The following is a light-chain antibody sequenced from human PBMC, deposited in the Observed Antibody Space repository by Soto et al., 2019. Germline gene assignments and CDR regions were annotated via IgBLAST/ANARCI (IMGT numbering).Light chain of an antibody. CDR3: QQYGDSPPT. Sequence: VLTQSPGTLSLSPGERATLSCRASQRVSSNYLAWYQQKPGQAPRLLISGASSRAAGIPDRFSGSGSETDFTLTISRLEPDDFAMYHCQQYGDSPPTFGQGTK. V-gene: IGKV3-20*01. CDR2: GAS. J-gene: IGKJ1*01. CDR1: QRVSSNY.